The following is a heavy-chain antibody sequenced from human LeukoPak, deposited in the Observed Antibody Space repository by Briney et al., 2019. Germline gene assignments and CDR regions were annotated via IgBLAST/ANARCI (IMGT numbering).Heavy chain of an antibody. Sequence: SVKVSCKASGGTFSSYAISWVRQAPGQGLEWMGRIIPILGIANYAQKFQGRVTITADKSTSTAYMELSSLRSEDTAVYYCARERNYYDSSGYYDYWGQGTLVTVSS. CDR1: GGTFSSYA. D-gene: IGHD3-22*01. CDR3: ARERNYYDSSGYYDY. J-gene: IGHJ4*02. V-gene: IGHV1-69*04. CDR2: IIPILGIA.